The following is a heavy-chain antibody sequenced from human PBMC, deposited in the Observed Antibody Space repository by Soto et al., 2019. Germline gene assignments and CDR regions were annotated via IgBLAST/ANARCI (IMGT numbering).Heavy chain of an antibody. D-gene: IGHD3-10*01. Sequence: SETLSLTCAVYGGSFSGYYWSWIRQPPGKGLEWIGEINHSGSTNYNPSLKSRVTISVDTSKNQFSLKLGSVTAADTAVYYCARGPGYRRHPSITMVRGVISWFDPWGQGTLVTVSS. J-gene: IGHJ5*02. CDR3: ARGPGYRRHPSITMVRGVISWFDP. CDR2: INHSGST. CDR1: GGSFSGYY. V-gene: IGHV4-34*01.